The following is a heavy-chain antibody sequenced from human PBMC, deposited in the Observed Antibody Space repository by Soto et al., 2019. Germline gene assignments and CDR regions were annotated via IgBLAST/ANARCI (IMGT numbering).Heavy chain of an antibody. D-gene: IGHD2-2*03. CDR1: GFTFSSYA. J-gene: IGHJ3*02. V-gene: IGHV3-30-3*01. Sequence: GGSLRLSCAASGFTFSSYAMHWLRQAPGKGLEWVAVISYDGSNKYYADSVKGRFTISRDNSKNTLYLQMNSLRAEDTAVYYCARDGYCSSTSCYAFDIWGQGTMVTVSS. CDR3: ARDGYCSSTSCYAFDI. CDR2: ISYDGSNK.